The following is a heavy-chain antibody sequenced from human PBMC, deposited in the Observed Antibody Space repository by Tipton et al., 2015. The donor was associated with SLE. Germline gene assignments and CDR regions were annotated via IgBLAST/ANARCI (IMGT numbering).Heavy chain of an antibody. J-gene: IGHJ6*03. Sequence: LRLSCTVTGGSITSGTYYYNWIRQPAGTGLEWIGRIYTFGSTTYDPSLKNRVTISLDMSKNQFSLRLSSVTAADTALYYCAREEVTRDYPTPGYYSYNYMDVWGKGTTVTVSS. D-gene: IGHD7-27*01. CDR3: AREEVTRDYPTPGYYSYNYMDV. V-gene: IGHV4-61*02. CDR2: IYTFGST. CDR1: GGSITSGTYY.